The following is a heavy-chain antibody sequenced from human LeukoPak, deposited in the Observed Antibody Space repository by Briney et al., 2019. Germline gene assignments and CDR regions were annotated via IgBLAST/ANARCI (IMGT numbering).Heavy chain of an antibody. V-gene: IGHV3-48*01. CDR1: GFTFSSYS. J-gene: IGHJ4*02. CDR2: ISSSSSTI. CDR3: ARDSPIDYGDYGSFDY. Sequence: GGSLRLSCAASGFTFSSYSMNWVRQAPGKGLEWVSYISSSSSTIYYADSVKGRFTISRDNAKNSLYLQMNSLRAEDTAVYYCARDSPIDYGDYGSFDYWGQGTLVTVSS. D-gene: IGHD4-17*01.